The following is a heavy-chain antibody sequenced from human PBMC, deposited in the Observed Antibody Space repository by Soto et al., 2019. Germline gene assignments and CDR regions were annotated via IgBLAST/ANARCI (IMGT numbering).Heavy chain of an antibody. J-gene: IGHJ2*01. V-gene: IGHV4-4*07. D-gene: IGHD3-9*01. CDR2: IYASGRT. Sequence: QVQLQESGPGLVKPSETLSLTCTVSGVSITPYFWSWIRQPAGKAPEWVGHIYASGRTTYNPSLKSRVTMFVSQTQVSLSLTSVTAADTAVDYCARHFDVDPSLDQYYFDLWGRGALVTVSS. CDR3: ARHFDVDPSLDQYYFDL. CDR1: GVSITPYF.